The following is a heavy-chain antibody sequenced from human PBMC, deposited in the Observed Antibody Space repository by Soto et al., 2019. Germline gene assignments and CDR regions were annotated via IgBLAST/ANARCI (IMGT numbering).Heavy chain of an antibody. CDR3: AMEASPPWVDCISTSCSSYYYYYGMDV. CDR1: GGTFSSYA. Sequence: QVQLVQSGAEVKKPGSSVKVSCKASGGTFSSYAISWGRQAPGQGLEWMGGIIPIFGTANYAHKFQCRVTVTADDSTRTAYMELSSLRSEDTGVYYCAMEASPPWVDCISTSCSSYYYYYGMDVWGQGTTVTVSS. CDR2: IIPIFGTA. J-gene: IGHJ6*02. D-gene: IGHD2-2*01. V-gene: IGHV1-69*12.